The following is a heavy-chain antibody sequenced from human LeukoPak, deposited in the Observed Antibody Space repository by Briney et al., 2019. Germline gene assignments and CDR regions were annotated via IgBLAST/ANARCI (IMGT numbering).Heavy chain of an antibody. CDR3: AKGRQSRGSLGFDH. CDR2: ISGSGDAT. CDR1: GFTFNSYA. Sequence: SGGSLRLSCTASGFTFNSYAMSWVRQAPGKGPEWVSTISGSGDATYYADSVKGRFTISRDNSKNTLYVQMNSLRAEDTAVYYCAKGRQSRGSLGFDHWGQGALVIVSS. J-gene: IGHJ4*02. D-gene: IGHD3-22*01. V-gene: IGHV3-23*01.